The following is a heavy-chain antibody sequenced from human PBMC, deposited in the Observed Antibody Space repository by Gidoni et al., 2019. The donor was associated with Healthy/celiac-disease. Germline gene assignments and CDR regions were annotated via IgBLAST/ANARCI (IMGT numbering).Heavy chain of an antibody. CDR1: GFTFGDYA. J-gene: IGHJ3*02. CDR2: IRSKAYGGTT. Sequence: EVQLVESGGGLVQPGRSLRLSCTASGFTFGDYAMSWFRQAPGKGLEWVGFIRSKAYGGTTEYAASVKGRFTISRDDSKSIAYLQMNSLKTEDTAVYYCTRDRNDYIWGSYRYPDAFDIWGQGTMVTVSS. D-gene: IGHD3-16*02. V-gene: IGHV3-49*03. CDR3: TRDRNDYIWGSYRYPDAFDI.